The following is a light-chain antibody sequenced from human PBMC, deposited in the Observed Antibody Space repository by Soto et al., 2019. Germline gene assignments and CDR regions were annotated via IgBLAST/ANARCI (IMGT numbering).Light chain of an antibody. V-gene: IGLV2-14*01. CDR3: SSYTSSGTLYV. CDR1: SSDVGGYNY. CDR2: DVS. Sequence: QSVLTQPASVSGSPGQSIAISCTGTSSDVGGYNYVSWYQQHPGKAPKLMIFDVSNRLSGVSNRFSGSKSGNTASLTISGLQAEDEADYYCSSYTSSGTLYVFGTGTKVTIL. J-gene: IGLJ1*01.